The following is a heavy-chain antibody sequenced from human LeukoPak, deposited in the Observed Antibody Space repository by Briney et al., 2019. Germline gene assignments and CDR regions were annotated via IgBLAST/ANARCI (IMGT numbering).Heavy chain of an antibody. CDR3: ARANWLRSFDY. D-gene: IGHD5-12*01. CDR1: GYTFTSYY. CDR2: INPSGGST. Sequence: PSVKFSCKASGYTFTSYYMHWVRQAPGQGLEWIGIINPSGGSTSYAQKFQGRVTMTRDTSTSTLYMELSSLRSEDTAVYYCARANWLRSFDYWGQGTLVTVSS. V-gene: IGHV1-46*01. J-gene: IGHJ4*02.